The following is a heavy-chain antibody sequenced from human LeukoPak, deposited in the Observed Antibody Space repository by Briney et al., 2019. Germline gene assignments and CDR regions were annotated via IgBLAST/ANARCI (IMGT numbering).Heavy chain of an antibody. V-gene: IGHV1-2*02. CDR2: INPNSGGT. D-gene: IGHD3-22*01. CDR3: ARAGVKDYDSSGYRI. Sequence: ASVKVSCKASGYTFTGYYMHWVRQAPGQGLEWMGWINPNSGGTNYAQKFQGRVTMTRGTSISTAYMELSRLRSDDTAVYYCARAGVKDYDSSGYRIWGQGTLVTVSS. CDR1: GYTFTGYY. J-gene: IGHJ4*02.